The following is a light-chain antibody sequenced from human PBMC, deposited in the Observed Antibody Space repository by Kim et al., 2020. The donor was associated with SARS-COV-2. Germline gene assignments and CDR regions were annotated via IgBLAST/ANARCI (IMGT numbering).Light chain of an antibody. J-gene: IGLJ2*01. CDR2: RDS. CDR1: NIGSKN. Sequence: SYELTQPLSVSVALGQTARITCGGNNIGSKNVHWYQQKPGQAPVLVIYRDSNRPSGIPERFSGSNSGNTATLTISRAQAGDEADYYCQVWDSSTARLVFGGGTQLTVL. CDR3: QVWDSSTARLV. V-gene: IGLV3-9*01.